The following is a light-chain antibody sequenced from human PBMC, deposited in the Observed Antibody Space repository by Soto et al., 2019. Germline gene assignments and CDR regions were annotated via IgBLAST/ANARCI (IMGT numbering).Light chain of an antibody. CDR3: QQRSNSPWT. J-gene: IGKJ1*01. CDR1: QSVSSY. V-gene: IGKV3-11*01. CDR2: DAS. Sequence: EIVLTQSPATLSLSPGERATLSCRASQSVSSYLACYQQKPGQAPRLLIYDASNRATGIPARFSGSGSGTYFTLTISSLEPEDFAVYYCQQRSNSPWTFGQGTKVEIK.